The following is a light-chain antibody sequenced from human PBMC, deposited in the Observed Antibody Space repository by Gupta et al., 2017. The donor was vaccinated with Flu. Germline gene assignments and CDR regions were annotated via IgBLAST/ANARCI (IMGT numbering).Light chain of an antibody. Sequence: EVVLRQSPATLSLSPGERATLSCRASQNVNNYLAWYQQKPGQAPRLLIYDASNRATGVPARFSGSGSGTDFTLTSSRRDPEDFAVYYWQQRSNWLTFGGGTKVEIK. CDR1: QNVNNY. V-gene: IGKV3-11*01. CDR2: DAS. J-gene: IGKJ4*01. CDR3: QQRSNWLT.